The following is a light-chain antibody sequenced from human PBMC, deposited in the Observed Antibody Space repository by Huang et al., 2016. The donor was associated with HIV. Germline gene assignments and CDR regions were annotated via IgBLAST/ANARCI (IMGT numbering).Light chain of an antibody. V-gene: IGKV2-28*01. J-gene: IGKJ2*01. CDR1: QSLLHSNGYNY. CDR2: LGS. CDR3: MQALQTPYT. Sequence: DIVMTQSPLSLPVTPGEPASISCRSSQSLLHSNGYNYLDWYLQKQGQSPQLLIYLGSNRASGVPDRVSGSESGTDFTLKISRVEAEDVGVYYCMQALQTPYTFGQGTKLEIK.